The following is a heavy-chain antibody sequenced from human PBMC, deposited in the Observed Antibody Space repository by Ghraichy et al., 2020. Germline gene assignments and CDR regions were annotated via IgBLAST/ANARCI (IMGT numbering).Heavy chain of an antibody. Sequence: GGSLRLSCAASGFTFSSYWMSWVRQAPGKGLEWVANIKQDGSEKYYVDSVKGRFTISRDNAKNSLYLQMNSLRAEDTAVYYCASVYSGYDFDFDYWGQGTLVTVSS. V-gene: IGHV3-7*01. CDR2: IKQDGSEK. CDR3: ASVYSGYDFDFDY. CDR1: GFTFSSYW. D-gene: IGHD5-12*01. J-gene: IGHJ4*02.